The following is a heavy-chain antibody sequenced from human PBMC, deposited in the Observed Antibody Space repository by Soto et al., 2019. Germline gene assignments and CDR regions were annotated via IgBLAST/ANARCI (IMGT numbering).Heavy chain of an antibody. Sequence: PSETLSLTCAVYGGSFSGYYWSWIRQPPGKGLEWIGGINHSGSTNCNPSLKSRVTISVDTSKNQFSLKMTSVAAADTAMYYCARGIAMKLVVHSDASDKYYLDSWGQGTLVTVSS. CDR1: GGSFSGYY. CDR3: ARGIAMKLVVHSDASDKYYLDS. CDR2: INHSGST. D-gene: IGHD3-22*01. V-gene: IGHV4-34*01. J-gene: IGHJ4*02.